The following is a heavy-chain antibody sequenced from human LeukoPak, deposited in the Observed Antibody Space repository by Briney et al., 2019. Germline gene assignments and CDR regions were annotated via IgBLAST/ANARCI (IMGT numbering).Heavy chain of an antibody. V-gene: IGHV1-24*01. CDR1: GYTFTDYY. D-gene: IGHD2-2*02. J-gene: IGHJ4*02. Sequence: GASVKVSCKASGYTFTDYYMHWVVQAPGKGLEWMGGFDPEDGETIYAQKFQGRVTMTEDTSTDTAYMELSSLRSEDTAVYYCATAVFSTYCSSTSCYTTDYWGQGTLVTVSS. CDR2: FDPEDGET. CDR3: ATAVFSTYCSSTSCYTTDY.